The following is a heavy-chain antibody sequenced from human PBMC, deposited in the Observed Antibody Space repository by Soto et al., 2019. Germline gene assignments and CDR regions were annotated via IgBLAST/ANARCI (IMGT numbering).Heavy chain of an antibody. CDR3: AREVPDDYYYMDV. V-gene: IGHV1-2*04. D-gene: IGHD3-10*01. CDR1: GYTFTGYY. Sequence: ASVKVSCKASGYTFTGYYMHWVRQAPGQGLEWMGWINPNSGGTNYAQKFQGWVTMTRDTSISTAYMELSRLRSDDTAVYYCAREVPDDYYYMDVWGKGTTVTVSS. CDR2: INPNSGGT. J-gene: IGHJ6*03.